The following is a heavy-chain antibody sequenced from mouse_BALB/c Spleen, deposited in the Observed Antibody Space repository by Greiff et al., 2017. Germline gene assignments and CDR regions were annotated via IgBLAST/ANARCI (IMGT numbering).Heavy chain of an antibody. CDR3: ARGGLGYAMDY. V-gene: IGHV1-55*01. CDR2: IYPGSGST. Sequence: QVQLQQPGAELVKPGTSVKLSCKASGYNFTSYWINWVKLRPGQGLEWIGDIYPGSGSTNYNEKFKSKATLTVDTSSSTAYMQLSSLASEDSALYYCARGGLGYAMDYWGQGTSVTVSS. D-gene: IGHD4-1*01. J-gene: IGHJ4*01. CDR1: GYNFTSYW.